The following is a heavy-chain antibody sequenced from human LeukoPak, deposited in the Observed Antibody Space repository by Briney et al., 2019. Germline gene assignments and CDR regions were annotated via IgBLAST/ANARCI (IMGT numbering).Heavy chain of an antibody. CDR3: ASRPTIFGVVTPSWFDP. J-gene: IGHJ5*02. D-gene: IGHD3-3*01. CDR2: ISAYNGDT. CDR1: GYTFAAYG. Sequence: GASVKVSCKASGYTFAAYGISWVRQAPGQGLEWIGWISAYNGDTNYSQRLQGRVTMTADTSSSTANMELRSLRSEDTAVYYCASRPTIFGVVTPSWFDPWGQGTLVTVSS. V-gene: IGHV1-18*01.